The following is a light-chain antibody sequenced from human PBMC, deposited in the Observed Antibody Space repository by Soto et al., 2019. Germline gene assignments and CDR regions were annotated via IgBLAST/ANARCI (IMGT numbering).Light chain of an antibody. Sequence: QSVLTHPPSASGTPGQRVTVSCSGSTSDIGTNAVNWFQHLPGTAPRLLIYTNNQRPSGVPDRFSGSKSGTSASLAISGLQSEDEATYYCATWHDSFYVFGTGTKLTVL. CDR1: TSDIGTNA. CDR2: TNN. CDR3: ATWHDSFYV. V-gene: IGLV1-44*01. J-gene: IGLJ1*01.